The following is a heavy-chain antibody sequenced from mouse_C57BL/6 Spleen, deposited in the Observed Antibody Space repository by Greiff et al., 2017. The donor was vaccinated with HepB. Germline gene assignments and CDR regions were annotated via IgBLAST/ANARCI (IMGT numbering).Heavy chain of an antibody. CDR2: ISYDGSN. D-gene: IGHD1-1*01. Sequence: DVQLVESGPGLVKPSQSLSLTCSVTGYSITSGYYWNWIRQFPGNKLEWMGYISYDGSNNYNPSLKNRISITRDTSKNQFFLKLNSVTTEDTATYYCAREGDYYGSRYFDYWGQGTTLTVSS. V-gene: IGHV3-6*01. J-gene: IGHJ2*01. CDR3: AREGDYYGSRYFDY. CDR1: GYSITSGYY.